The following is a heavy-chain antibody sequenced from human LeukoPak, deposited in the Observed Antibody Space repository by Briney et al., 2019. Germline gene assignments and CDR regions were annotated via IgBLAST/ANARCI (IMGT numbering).Heavy chain of an antibody. D-gene: IGHD5-18*01. CDR3: AKDGYSSVRYFDL. CDR2: ISWNSGSI. Sequence: GGSLRLSCAASGFTFDDYTMHWVRQAPGKGLEWVSGISWNSGSIGYADSVKGRFTISRDNAKNSLYLQMNSLRAEDTALYYCAKDGYSSVRYFDLWGRGTLVTVSS. J-gene: IGHJ2*01. V-gene: IGHV3-9*01. CDR1: GFTFDDYT.